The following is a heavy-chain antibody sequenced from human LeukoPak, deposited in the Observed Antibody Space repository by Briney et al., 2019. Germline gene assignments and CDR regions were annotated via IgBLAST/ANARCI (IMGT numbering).Heavy chain of an antibody. Sequence: PSETLSLTCAVSGGSISSSNWWSWVRQPPGKGLEWIGEIYHSGSTNYNPSLKSRVTISVDKSKNQFSLKLSSVTAADTAVYYCARRETDYGDYWHAFDIWGQGTMVTVSS. D-gene: IGHD4-17*01. CDR1: GGSISSSNW. J-gene: IGHJ3*02. V-gene: IGHV4-4*02. CDR2: IYHSGST. CDR3: ARRETDYGDYWHAFDI.